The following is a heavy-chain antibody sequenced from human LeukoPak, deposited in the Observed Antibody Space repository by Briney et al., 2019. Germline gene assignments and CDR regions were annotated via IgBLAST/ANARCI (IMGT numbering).Heavy chain of an antibody. CDR3: GRDMAKHDSSGWGYYYYSGMDV. J-gene: IGHJ6*04. D-gene: IGHD6-19*01. Sequence: PGRSLRLSCAASGFTFSSYAMHWVRQAPGKGLEWVAVISYDGSNKYYADSVKGRFSISRDNSKNTLYLQMDSLRVEDAAVYYGGRDMAKHDSSGWGYYYYSGMDVWGKGTTVIVSS. CDR1: GFTFSSYA. CDR2: ISYDGSNK. V-gene: IGHV3-30-3*01.